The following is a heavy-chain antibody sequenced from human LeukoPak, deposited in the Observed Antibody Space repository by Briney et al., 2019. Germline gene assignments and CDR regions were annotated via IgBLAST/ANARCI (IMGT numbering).Heavy chain of an antibody. CDR2: MTGSGDTT. J-gene: IGHJ4*02. Sequence: GGSLRLSCTASGFSFSDFAMSWVRQAPGKGLEWVSTMTGSGDTTYYADSVTGRFTVSRDNSGNTLYLHMNSLRAEDTAVYFCAKPDSSGFYFSMRFDFWGQGTLVTVPS. V-gene: IGHV3-23*01. CDR3: AKPDSSGFYFSMRFDF. CDR1: GFSFSDFA. D-gene: IGHD3-22*01.